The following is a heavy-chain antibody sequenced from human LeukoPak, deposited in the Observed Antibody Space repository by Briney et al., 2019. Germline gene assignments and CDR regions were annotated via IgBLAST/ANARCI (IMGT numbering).Heavy chain of an antibody. CDR2: IWYDGSNK. CDR3: AKEVAVAGTSYYFDY. J-gene: IGHJ4*02. D-gene: IGHD6-19*01. CDR1: GLTFSSYG. V-gene: IGHV3-33*06. Sequence: PGRSLRLSCAASGLTFSSYGMHWVRQAPGKGLEWVAVIWYDGSNKYYADSVKGRFTISRDNSKNTLYLQMNSLRAEDTAVYYCAKEVAVAGTSYYFDYWGQGTLVTVSS.